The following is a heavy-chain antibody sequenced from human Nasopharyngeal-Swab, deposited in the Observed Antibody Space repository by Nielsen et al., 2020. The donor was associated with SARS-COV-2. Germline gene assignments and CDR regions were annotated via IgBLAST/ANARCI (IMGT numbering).Heavy chain of an antibody. CDR3: ARESYSWSWYGPDY. CDR2: IDSDGSST. V-gene: IGHV3-74*03. D-gene: IGHD1-26*01. CDR1: GFTFTDYW. Sequence: GESLKISCTVSGFTFTDYWMHWVRQAPGKGPEWLSRIDSDGSSTTYADSVRGRFTISRDNARNTLFLQLHSLRAEDTAVYYCARESYSWSWYGPDYWGQGTQVTVSS. J-gene: IGHJ4*02.